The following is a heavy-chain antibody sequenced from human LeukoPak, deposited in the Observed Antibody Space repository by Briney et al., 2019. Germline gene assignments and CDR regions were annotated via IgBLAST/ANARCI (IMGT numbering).Heavy chain of an antibody. J-gene: IGHJ3*02. CDR1: GFTFSSYD. Sequence: GGSLRLSCAASGFTFSSYDMHRVRQGTGKGLEWVSGIGTAGDTYYPDSVKGRFTISRENAKNSLYLQMNSLRAGDTAVYYCARALRYDSSGPTDAFDIWGQGTMVTVSS. CDR3: ARALRYDSSGPTDAFDI. D-gene: IGHD3-22*01. V-gene: IGHV3-13*01. CDR2: IGTAGDT.